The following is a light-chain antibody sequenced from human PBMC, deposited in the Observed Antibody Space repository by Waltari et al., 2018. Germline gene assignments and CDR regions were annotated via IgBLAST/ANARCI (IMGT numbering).Light chain of an antibody. CDR3: QQYYSTHQIT. CDR2: WAS. CDR1: QSVLYSSNNKNY. J-gene: IGKJ5*01. V-gene: IGKV4-1*01. Sequence: DIVMTQSPDSLAVSLGERATINCKSSQSVLYSSNNKNYLAWYQQKPGQPPKLLISWASTRESGVPYRFSGSGSGTDFALTISSLQAEDVAVYYCQQYYSTHQITFGQETRLEIK.